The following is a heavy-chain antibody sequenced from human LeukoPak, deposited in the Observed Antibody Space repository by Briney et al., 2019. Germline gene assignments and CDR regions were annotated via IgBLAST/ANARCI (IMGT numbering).Heavy chain of an antibody. D-gene: IGHD3-22*01. V-gene: IGHV4-39*07. CDR3: ARVKRATYYYDSSGLYYYYYYMDV. CDR2: IYYSENT. CDR1: GGSISSSISY. Sequence: KSSETLSLTCTVSGGSISSSISYWGWIRQPPGKGLECIGTIYYSENTYYNPSLRSRVTISVDTFKNQFSLKLSSVTAADTAVYYCARVKRATYYYDSSGLYYYYYYMDVWGKGTTVTVSS. J-gene: IGHJ6*03.